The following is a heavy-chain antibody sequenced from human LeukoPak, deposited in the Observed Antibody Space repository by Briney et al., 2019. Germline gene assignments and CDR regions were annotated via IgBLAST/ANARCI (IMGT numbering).Heavy chain of an antibody. J-gene: IGHJ5*02. Sequence: GRSLSLSCAASGLTLSSYAMSWVRQAPGKGLEWVSAISGSGGSTYYADSVKGRFTISRDNSKNTLYLQMNSLRAEDTAVYYCAKSGDIVVVPAARNWFDPWGQGTLVAVSS. V-gene: IGHV3-23*01. CDR3: AKSGDIVVVPAARNWFDP. D-gene: IGHD2-2*01. CDR1: GLTLSSYA. CDR2: ISGSGGST.